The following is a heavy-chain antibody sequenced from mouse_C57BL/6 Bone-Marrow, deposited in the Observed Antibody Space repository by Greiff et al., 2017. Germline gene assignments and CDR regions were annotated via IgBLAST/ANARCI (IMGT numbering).Heavy chain of an antibody. CDR3: LYSNFFAY. J-gene: IGHJ3*01. D-gene: IGHD2-5*01. Sequence: EVKLMESGAELVRPGASVKLSCTASGFNIKDDYMHWVKQRPEQGLEWIGWLDPENGDTESASKFQGKATITADTSSNTAYLQLSSLTSEDTAVYYCLYSNFFAYWGQGTLVTVSA. CDR1: GFNIKDDY. V-gene: IGHV14-4*01. CDR2: LDPENGDT.